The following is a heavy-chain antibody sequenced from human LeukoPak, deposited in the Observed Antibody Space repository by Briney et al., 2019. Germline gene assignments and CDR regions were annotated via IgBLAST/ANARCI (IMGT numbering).Heavy chain of an antibody. CDR3: AREGGDYVCPWFDP. D-gene: IGHD2-21*02. V-gene: IGHV3-11*01. J-gene: IGHJ5*02. Sequence: GSLRLSCAASGFTFSDYYMSWIRQAPGKGLEWVSYISSSGSPIYYADSVKGRFTISRDNAKNSLYLQMNSLRAEDTAVYYCAREGGDYVCPWFDPWGQGTLVTVSS. CDR1: GFTFSDYY. CDR2: ISSSGSPI.